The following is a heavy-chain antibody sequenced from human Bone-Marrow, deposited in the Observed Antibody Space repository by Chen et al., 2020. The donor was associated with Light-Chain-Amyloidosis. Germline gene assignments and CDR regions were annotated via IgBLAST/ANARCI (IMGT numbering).Heavy chain of an antibody. J-gene: IGHJ4*02. CDR2: VGGQSDNI. V-gene: IGHV3-9*01. CDR3: AKALFDYRYYYLDS. Sequence: EVQLVESGGALVQPGRSLRLSCEASGFTFEDFAMHWVRQIPGKGLEWVAMVGGQSDNIDDGESVKGRFIISRDNVKNSLSLQMHTLRVEDTAFYYCAKALFDYRYYYLDSWGQGTLVTVSS. CDR1: GFTFEDFA. D-gene: IGHD3-10*01.